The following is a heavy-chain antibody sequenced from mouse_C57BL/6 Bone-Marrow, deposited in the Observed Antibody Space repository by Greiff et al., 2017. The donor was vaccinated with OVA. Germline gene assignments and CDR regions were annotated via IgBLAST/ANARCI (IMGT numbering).Heavy chain of an antibody. CDR1: GFSFNTYA. D-gene: IGHD1-1*01. CDR2: IRSKSNNYAT. J-gene: IGHJ4*01. V-gene: IGHV10-1*01. Sequence: EVQRVESGGGLVQPKGSLKLSCAASGFSFNTYAMNWVRQAPGKGLEWVARIRSKSNNYATYYADSVKDRFTISRDDSESMLYLQMNNLKTEDTAMYYCVRDPYYGSRGYAMDYWGQGTSVTVSS. CDR3: VRDPYYGSRGYAMDY.